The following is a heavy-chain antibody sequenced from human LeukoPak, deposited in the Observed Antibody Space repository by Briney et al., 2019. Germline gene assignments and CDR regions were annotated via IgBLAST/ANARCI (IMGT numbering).Heavy chain of an antibody. D-gene: IGHD2-2*01. J-gene: IGHJ6*02. CDR3: AKEQGYCSSTSCYVGYYYGMDV. CDR2: IYSGGST. CDR1: GFTVSSNY. Sequence: GGSLRLSCAASGFTVSSNYMSWVRQAPGKGLEWVSVIYSGGSTYYADSVKGRFTISRDNSKNTLYLQMNSLRAEDTAVYYCAKEQGYCSSTSCYVGYYYGMDVWGQGTTVTVSS. V-gene: IGHV3-53*01.